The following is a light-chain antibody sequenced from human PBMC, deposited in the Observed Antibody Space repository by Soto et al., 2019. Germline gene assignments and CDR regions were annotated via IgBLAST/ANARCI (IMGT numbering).Light chain of an antibody. CDR3: QKYNIWPRG. V-gene: IGKV3-15*01. CDR2: GAA. CDR1: QSVSSS. Sequence: EIVLTQSPGTLSLSPGERATLSCRASQSVSSSVVWFQQKPGQAPRLLIYGAATRATGTPARFSGSGSGTEFTRTIYCLESEGFAVYYCQKYNIWPRGFGRGTKVDIK. J-gene: IGKJ3*01.